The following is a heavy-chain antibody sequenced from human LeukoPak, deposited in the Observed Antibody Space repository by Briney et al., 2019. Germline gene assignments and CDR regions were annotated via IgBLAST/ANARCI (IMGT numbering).Heavy chain of an antibody. V-gene: IGHV3-30-3*01. Sequence: GRSLRLSCAASGFTFSSYTMHWVRQAPGEGLEWVAAISNDGSNKNYADSVRGRFTISRDNFENTLYLQMNSLRSEDTAVYYCASIDDFSGTGSSFDYWGQGTLVTVSS. CDR3: ASIDDFSGTGSSFDY. CDR1: GFTFSSYT. J-gene: IGHJ4*02. CDR2: ISNDGSNK. D-gene: IGHD3-10*01.